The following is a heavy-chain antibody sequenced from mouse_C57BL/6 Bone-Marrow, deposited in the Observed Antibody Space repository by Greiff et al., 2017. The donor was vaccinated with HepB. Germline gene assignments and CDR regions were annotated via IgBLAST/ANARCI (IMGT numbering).Heavy chain of an antibody. D-gene: IGHD2-4*01. Sequence: QVQLQQSGPELVKPGASVKISCKASGYAFSSSWMNWVKQRPGKGLEWIGRIYPGDGDTNYNGKFKGKATLTADKSSSTAYMQLSSLTSEDSAVYFCARFDCPPYFDYWGQGTTLTVSS. CDR1: GYAFSSSW. CDR2: IYPGDGDT. J-gene: IGHJ2*01. V-gene: IGHV1-82*01. CDR3: ARFDCPPYFDY.